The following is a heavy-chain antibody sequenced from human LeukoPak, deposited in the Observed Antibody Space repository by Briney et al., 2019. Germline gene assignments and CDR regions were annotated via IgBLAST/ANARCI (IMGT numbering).Heavy chain of an antibody. D-gene: IGHD1-26*01. CDR2: IWYDGSNK. J-gene: IGHJ4*02. CDR1: GFTFSSYG. V-gene: IGHV3-33*01. Sequence: GGSLRLSCAASGFTFSSYGMHWVRQAPGKGLEWVAVIWYDGSNKYYADSVKGRFTISRDNARNSLYLQMNSLRSEDTAIYYCARVGASYGALDYWGQGALVTVSS. CDR3: ARVGASYGALDY.